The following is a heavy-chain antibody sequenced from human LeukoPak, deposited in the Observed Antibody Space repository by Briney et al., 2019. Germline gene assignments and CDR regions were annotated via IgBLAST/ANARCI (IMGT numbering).Heavy chain of an antibody. V-gene: IGHV3-33*01. D-gene: IGHD4-23*01. CDR1: GFTFSNYG. J-gene: IGHJ3*02. CDR2: IWYDGSNK. CDR3: ARDDYGGKLDI. Sequence: QPGGSLRPSCAASGFTFSNYGMHWVRQAPGKGLEWVAVIWYDGSNKYYADSVKGRFTISRDNSKNTLYLQMNSLRAEDTAVYYCARDDYGGKLDIWGQGTVVTVSS.